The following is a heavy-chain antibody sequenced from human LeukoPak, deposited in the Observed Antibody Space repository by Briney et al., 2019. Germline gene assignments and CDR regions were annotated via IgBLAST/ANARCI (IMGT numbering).Heavy chain of an antibody. V-gene: IGHV3-33*06. CDR1: GFTFSSYG. Sequence: GGSLRLSCAASGFTFSSYGMHWVRQAPGKGLEGVAVIWYDGSKKYNADSVTGRFTISRDNSKNTQYLQMNSLRVEDTAVYYCAKDRRMATTTGAFDYWGQGTLVTVSS. J-gene: IGHJ4*02. CDR2: IWYDGSKK. D-gene: IGHD5-24*01. CDR3: AKDRRMATTTGAFDY.